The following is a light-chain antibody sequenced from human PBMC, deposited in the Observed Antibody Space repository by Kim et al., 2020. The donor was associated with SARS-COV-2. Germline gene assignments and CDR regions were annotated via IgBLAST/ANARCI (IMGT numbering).Light chain of an antibody. V-gene: IGLV3-1*01. CDR3: QAWGSTTAV. CDR2: QDT. CDR1: NLADKY. J-gene: IGLJ1*01. Sequence: SYELTQPPSVSVSPGQTASVTCSGNNLADKYVCWYQQKPGQSPVLILYQDTKRPSGITERFSGSNSGKTATLTISGTQAMDDSDYYCQAWGSTTAVFGTGTKVTVL.